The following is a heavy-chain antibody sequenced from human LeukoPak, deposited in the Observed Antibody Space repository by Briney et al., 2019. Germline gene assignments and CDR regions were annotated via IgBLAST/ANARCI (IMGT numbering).Heavy chain of an antibody. V-gene: IGHV1-69*13. Sequence: SVKVSCKASGYTFTGYYMHWVRQAPGQGLEWMGGIIPIFGTTNYVQKFQGRVTITADESTSTAYMELSSLRSEDTAVYYCAEGGYYDSSGSWFHCYYYMDVWGKGTTVTISS. CDR1: GYTFTGYY. CDR2: IIPIFGTT. J-gene: IGHJ6*03. D-gene: IGHD3-22*01. CDR3: AEGGYYDSSGSWFHCYYYMDV.